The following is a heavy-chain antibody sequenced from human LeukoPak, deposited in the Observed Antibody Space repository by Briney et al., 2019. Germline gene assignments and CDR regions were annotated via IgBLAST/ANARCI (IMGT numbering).Heavy chain of an antibody. J-gene: IGHJ4*02. CDR3: ARDTDDILTGYRVFDY. CDR2: ISAYNGNT. Sequence: ASVKVSCKASGYTFTSYGISWVRQAPGQGLEWMGWISAYNGNTNYAQKLQGRVTMTTDTSTSTAYMELRSLRSDDTAVYYCARDTDDILTGYRVFDYWGQGTLVTVSS. CDR1: GYTFTSYG. D-gene: IGHD3-9*01. V-gene: IGHV1-18*01.